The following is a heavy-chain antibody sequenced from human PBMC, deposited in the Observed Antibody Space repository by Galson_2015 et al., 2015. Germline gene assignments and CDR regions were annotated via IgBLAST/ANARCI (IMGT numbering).Heavy chain of an antibody. V-gene: IGHV1-3*01. D-gene: IGHD6-19*01. CDR3: ARDLSSCSSGSFDY. Sequence: SVKVSCKASGYTFTNYAMHWVRQAPGQGLEWMGWINADNGNAKYSQRFQGRVTITGDTSTSTAYMELSSLRSEDTAVYYCARDLSSCSSGSFDYWGQGTLVTVSS. CDR1: GYTFTNYA. CDR2: INADNGNA. J-gene: IGHJ4*02.